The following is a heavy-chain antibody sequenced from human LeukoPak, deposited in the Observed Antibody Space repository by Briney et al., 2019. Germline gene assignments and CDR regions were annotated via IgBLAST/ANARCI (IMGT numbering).Heavy chain of an antibody. V-gene: IGHV3-23*01. D-gene: IGHD3-10*01. CDR3: AKGGPQYYYGSGSFDY. J-gene: IGHJ4*02. CDR2: ISGSGGST. CDR1: GFTFSSYA. Sequence: PGGSLRLSCAASGFTFSSYAMSWVRQAPGGGLEWVSAISGSGGSTYYADSVKGRFTISRDNSKNTLYLQMNSLRAEDTAVYYCAKGGPQYYYGSGSFDYWGQGTLVTVSS.